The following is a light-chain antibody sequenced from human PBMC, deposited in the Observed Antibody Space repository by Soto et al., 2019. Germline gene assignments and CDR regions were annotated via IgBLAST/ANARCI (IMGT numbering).Light chain of an antibody. CDR2: GAS. Sequence: EILLTQSPATLSVSPGERATLSCGASQSVSRKLAWYQQKPGQAPRLLIYGASTRATGIPASFSGSGSGTEFTLTISSLQSEDFAVYYCQQYNNWPPITFGQGTRLEIK. V-gene: IGKV3-15*01. J-gene: IGKJ5*01. CDR3: QQYNNWPPIT. CDR1: QSVSRK.